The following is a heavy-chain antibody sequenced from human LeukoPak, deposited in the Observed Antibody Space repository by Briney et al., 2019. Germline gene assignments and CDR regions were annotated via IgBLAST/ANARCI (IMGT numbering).Heavy chain of an antibody. CDR2: ISSSSSYI. V-gene: IGHV3-21*01. J-gene: IGHJ4*02. CDR3: ARESLYCSSTSCYYVY. Sequence: GGSLRLSCAASGFTFSSYSMSWVRQAPGKGLEWVSSISSSSSYIYYADSVKGRFTISRDNAKNSLYLQMNSLRAEDTAVYYCARESLYCSSTSCYYVYWGQGTLVTVSS. CDR1: GFTFSSYS. D-gene: IGHD2-2*01.